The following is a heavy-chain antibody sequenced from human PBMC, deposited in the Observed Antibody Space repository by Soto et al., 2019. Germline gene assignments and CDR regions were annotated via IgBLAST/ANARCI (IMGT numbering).Heavy chain of an antibody. J-gene: IGHJ5*02. CDR3: ARDSYDSSGWYKWFDP. CDR1: GYTFTSYG. CDR2: ISAYNGNT. Sequence: ASVKVSCKASGYTFTSYGISWVRQAPGQGLEWMGWISAYNGNTNYAQKLQGRVTMTTDTSTSTAYMELRSLRSDDTAVYYCARDSYDSSGWYKWFDPWGQGTLVTVSS. D-gene: IGHD6-19*01. V-gene: IGHV1-18*01.